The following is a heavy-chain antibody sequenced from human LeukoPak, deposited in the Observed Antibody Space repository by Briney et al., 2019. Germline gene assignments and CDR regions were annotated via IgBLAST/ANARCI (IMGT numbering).Heavy chain of an antibody. CDR1: GFTFSSYW. V-gene: IGHV3-74*01. D-gene: IGHD3-3*01. Sequence: GGSLRLSCAASGFTFSSYWMHWVRQAPGKGLVWVSRINSDGKTPTYADSVKGRFTISRDNAKNTLYLQMNSLRVEDTAVYYCAKLESPYNYYGMDVWGQGTTVTVS. CDR2: INSDGKTP. CDR3: AKLESPYNYYGMDV. J-gene: IGHJ6*02.